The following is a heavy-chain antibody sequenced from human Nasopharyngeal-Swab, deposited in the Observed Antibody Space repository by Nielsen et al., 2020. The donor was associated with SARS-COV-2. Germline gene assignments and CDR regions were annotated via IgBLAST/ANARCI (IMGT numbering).Heavy chain of an antibody. CDR2: INSDGSST. D-gene: IGHD4-17*01. CDR1: GFTFSSYW. CDR3: AIISHDYGDFFDY. Sequence: GESLKISCVASGFTFSSYWMHWVRQAPGKGLVWVSRINSDGSSTSYADSVKGRFTIPRDNAKNTLYLQMNSLRAEDTAVYYCAIISHDYGDFFDYWGQGTLVTVSS. J-gene: IGHJ4*02. V-gene: IGHV3-74*01.